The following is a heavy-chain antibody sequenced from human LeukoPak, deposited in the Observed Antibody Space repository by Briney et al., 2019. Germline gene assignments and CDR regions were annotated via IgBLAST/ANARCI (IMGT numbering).Heavy chain of an antibody. Sequence: KGSGPTLVNPTQTLTLTCTFSGFSLSTSGVAVGWIRQPPGKALEWLALIYWDDDKRYSPSLKSRLTITKDTSKNQVVLTMTNMDPVDTATYYCSHCTYYYDSSGSPRAFDIWGQGTMVTVSS. CDR2: IYWDDDK. D-gene: IGHD3-22*01. CDR1: GFSLSTSGVA. CDR3: SHCTYYYDSSGSPRAFDI. J-gene: IGHJ3*02. V-gene: IGHV2-5*02.